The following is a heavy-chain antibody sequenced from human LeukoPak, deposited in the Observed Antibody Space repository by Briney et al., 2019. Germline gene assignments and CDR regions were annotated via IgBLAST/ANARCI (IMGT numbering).Heavy chain of an antibody. CDR3: ARGXXXAD. J-gene: IGHJ4*02. CDR2: VKQDGSEK. Sequence: PGGSLRLSCAASGFTFSSYWMSWVRQAPGKGLEWVANVKQDGSEKYYMDSVKGRFTISRDNARNSLYLQMNSLRAEDTAMYYCARGXXXADWGQGTLVTVSS. CDR1: GFTFSSYW. V-gene: IGHV3-7*01.